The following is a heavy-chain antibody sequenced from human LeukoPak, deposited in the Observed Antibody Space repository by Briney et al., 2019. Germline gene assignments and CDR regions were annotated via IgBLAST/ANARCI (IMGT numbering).Heavy chain of an antibody. D-gene: IGHD6-19*01. V-gene: IGHV3-23*01. CDR3: AKKSVADVPPLH. CDR2: VTGSGGST. J-gene: IGHJ4*02. Sequence: GGSLRLSCAASGFTFSSYAMSWVRQAPGKGLEWVSGVTGSGGSTYYAGSVKGRFTISRDNSKNTLYLQMNSLRAEDTAVYYCAKKSVADVPPLHWGQGTLVTVSS. CDR1: GFTFSSYA.